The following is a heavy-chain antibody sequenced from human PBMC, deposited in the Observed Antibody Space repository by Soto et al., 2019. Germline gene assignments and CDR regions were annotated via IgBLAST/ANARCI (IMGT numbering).Heavy chain of an antibody. Sequence: ASVKVSCKASGYTFTHYYIHWVRQAPGQGLEWMGIISPNGGITTYAQKFRAGFTMTRDTSTSTVYLELSSLRSEDSAVYYCATSVNSAMAFDYWGQGTLVTVPS. CDR3: ATSVNSAMAFDY. D-gene: IGHD5-18*01. CDR1: GYTFTHYY. J-gene: IGHJ4*02. V-gene: IGHV1-46*01. CDR2: ISPNGGIT.